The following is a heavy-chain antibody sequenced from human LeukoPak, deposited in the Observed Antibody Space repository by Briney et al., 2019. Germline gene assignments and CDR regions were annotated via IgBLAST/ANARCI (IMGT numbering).Heavy chain of an antibody. CDR3: ARVRGDSSWYGLDY. J-gene: IGHJ4*02. V-gene: IGHV1-2*02. CDR1: GYTFTGHY. CDR2: INPYNGGT. Sequence: ASVKVSCKTSGYTFTGHYIHWVRQAPGQGLEWMGWINPYNGGTNYAQKFQGRVTMTRDTSSSAGYMELSRLRPDDTAVFYCARVRGDSSWYGLDYWGQGTLVSVSS. D-gene: IGHD6-13*01.